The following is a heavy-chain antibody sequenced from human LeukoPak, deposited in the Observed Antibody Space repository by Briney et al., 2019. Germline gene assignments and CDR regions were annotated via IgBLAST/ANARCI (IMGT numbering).Heavy chain of an antibody. CDR1: GGSISSSSYY. CDR3: ARLGYCSGGSCLWPFDAFDI. CDR2: IYYSGST. V-gene: IGHV4-39*07. J-gene: IGHJ3*02. D-gene: IGHD2-15*01. Sequence: SETLSLTCTVSGGSISSSSYYWGWIRQPPGKGLEWIGSIYYSGSTYYNPSLKSRVTISVDTSKNQFSLKLSSVTAADTAVYYCARLGYCSGGSCLWPFDAFDIWGQGTMVTVSS.